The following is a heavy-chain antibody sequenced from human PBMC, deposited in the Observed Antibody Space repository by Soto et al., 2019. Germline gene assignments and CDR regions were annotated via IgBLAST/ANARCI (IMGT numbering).Heavy chain of an antibody. D-gene: IGHD3-9*01. Sequence: GGSLRLSCAASGFTFSSYAMSWVRQAPGKGLEWVSAISGSGGSTYYADSVKGRFTISRDNSKNTLYLQMNSLRAEDTAVYYCAKDGSDGETYYDILTGYYDYWGQGTLVTVSS. CDR3: AKDGSDGETYYDILTGYYDY. V-gene: IGHV3-23*01. CDR1: GFTFSSYA. CDR2: ISGSGGST. J-gene: IGHJ4*02.